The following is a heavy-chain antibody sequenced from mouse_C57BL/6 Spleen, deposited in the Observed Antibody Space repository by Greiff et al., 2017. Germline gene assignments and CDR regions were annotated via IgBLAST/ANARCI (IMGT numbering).Heavy chain of an antibody. J-gene: IGHJ4*01. D-gene: IGHD5-5*01. V-gene: IGHV1-81*01. CDR3: ARDYQFYYYAMDY. CDR1: GYTFTSYG. Sequence: QVQLKESGAELARPGASVKLSCKASGYTFTSYGISWVKQRTGQGLEWIGEIYPRSSNTYYNEKFKGKATLTADNSSSTAYMELRSLTSEDSAVYFCARDYQFYYYAMDYWGQGTSVTVSS. CDR2: IYPRSSNT.